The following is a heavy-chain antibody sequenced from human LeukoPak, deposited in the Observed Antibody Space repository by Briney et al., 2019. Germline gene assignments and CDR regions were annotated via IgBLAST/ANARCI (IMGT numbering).Heavy chain of an antibody. Sequence: PGGSLRLSCAASGFAFSSYAMSWVRQAPGKGLEWVSAISGSGGSTYYADSAEGRFNISRDNAKNTLYVQMHRQSPEDPAVYYCAKVGAYDFFWFDPWGQGTLVTVSS. CDR1: GFAFSSYA. CDR3: AKVGAYDFFWFDP. V-gene: IGHV3-23*01. J-gene: IGHJ5*02. CDR2: ISGSGGST. D-gene: IGHD3-3*01.